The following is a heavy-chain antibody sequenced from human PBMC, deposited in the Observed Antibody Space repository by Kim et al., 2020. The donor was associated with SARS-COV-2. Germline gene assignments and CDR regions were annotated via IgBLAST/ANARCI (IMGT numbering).Heavy chain of an antibody. D-gene: IGHD1-26*01. J-gene: IGHJ6*02. CDR3: ARDRVEWELLSTSYYGMDV. Sequence: GGSLRLSCAASGFTFSDYYMSWIRQAPGKGLEWVSYISSSGSTIYYADSVKGRFTISRDNAKNSLYLQMNSLRAEDTAVYYCARDRVEWELLSTSYYGMDVWGQGTTVTVSS. CDR1: GFTFSDYY. CDR2: ISSSGSTI. V-gene: IGHV3-11*01.